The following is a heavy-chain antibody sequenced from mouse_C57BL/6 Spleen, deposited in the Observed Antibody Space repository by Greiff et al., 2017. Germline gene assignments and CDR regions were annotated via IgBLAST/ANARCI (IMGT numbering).Heavy chain of an antibody. V-gene: IGHV5-16*01. CDR2: INYDGSST. Sequence: EVQLVESEGGLVQPGSSMKLSCTASGFTFSDYYMAWVRQVPEKGLEWVANINYDGSSTYYLDSLKSRFIISRDNAKNILYLQMSSLKSEDTATYYCARETVVAPYYFDYWGQGTTLTVSS. CDR1: GFTFSDYY. CDR3: ARETVVAPYYFDY. D-gene: IGHD1-1*01. J-gene: IGHJ2*01.